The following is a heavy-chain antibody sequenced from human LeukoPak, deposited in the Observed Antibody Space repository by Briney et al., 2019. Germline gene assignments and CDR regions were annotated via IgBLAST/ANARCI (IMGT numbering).Heavy chain of an antibody. CDR2: ISFEGSKI. CDR1: GFPFSDHN. CDR3: AETIDGYWPQFDV. V-gene: IGHV3-30*02. Sequence: PGGSLRLSCAASGFPFSDHNIHWVRRAPGKGLEWVAFISFEGSKIDYADSVKGRFTISRDSTQNTVSLQMNSLRSDDTAMYYCAETIDGYWPQFDVWGQGTLVTVSS. D-gene: IGHD5-24*01. J-gene: IGHJ4*02.